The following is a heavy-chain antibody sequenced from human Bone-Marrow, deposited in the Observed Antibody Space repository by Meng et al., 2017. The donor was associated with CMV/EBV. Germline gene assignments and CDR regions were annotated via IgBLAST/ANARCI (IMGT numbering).Heavy chain of an antibody. CDR2: INPNSGGT. D-gene: IGHD4-23*01. J-gene: IGHJ6*02. CDR1: GYTFTGYY. Sequence: ASVKVSCKASGYTFTGYYMHWVRQAPGQGLEWMGWINPNSGGTNYAQKFQGRVTMTRDTSISTAYMELSSLRSEDTAVYYCARDYVDYGGNGGMDVWGQGTTVTVSS. V-gene: IGHV1-2*02. CDR3: ARDYVDYGGNGGMDV.